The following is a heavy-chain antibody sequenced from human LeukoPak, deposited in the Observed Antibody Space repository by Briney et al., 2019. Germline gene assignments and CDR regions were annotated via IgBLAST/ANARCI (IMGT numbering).Heavy chain of an antibody. CDR2: IYSGGST. J-gene: IGHJ5*02. CDR3: ARHSICFDP. V-gene: IGHV4-59*08. Sequence: SETLSLTCTVSGGSFSTYYWTWIRQPPGKGLEWIGYIYSGGSTNYNPSLKSRVTISLDTSKNQFSLKLTSVTAADTAVYYCARHSICFDPWGQGTLVTVSS. CDR1: GGSFSTYY.